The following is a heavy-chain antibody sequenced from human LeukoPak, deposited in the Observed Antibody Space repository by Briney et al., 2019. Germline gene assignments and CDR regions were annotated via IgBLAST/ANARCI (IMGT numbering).Heavy chain of an antibody. D-gene: IGHD3-9*01. V-gene: IGHV3-23*01. CDR1: GFTFNAYS. CDR2: ITNSGGST. J-gene: IGHJ6*02. CDR3: TKDYCGKFCSAV. Sequence: LGGSLRLSCVASGFTFNAYSMNWARQAPGKGLEWVSTITNSGGSTYYVDSVKGRFTISRDNSKNTLYLQMNSLRAEDTAKYYCTKDYCGKFCSAVWGQGTTVTVSS.